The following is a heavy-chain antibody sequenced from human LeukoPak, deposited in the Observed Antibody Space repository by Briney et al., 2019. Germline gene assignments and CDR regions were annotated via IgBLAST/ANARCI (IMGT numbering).Heavy chain of an antibody. D-gene: IGHD1-26*01. CDR1: GFTFSYFA. CDR2: ISYDGSNK. V-gene: IGHV3-30*04. J-gene: IGHJ4*02. CDR3: ARDFYGSGSYWGAFDY. Sequence: GGSLRLSCAASGFTFSYFAMHWVRQAPGKGLEWVAVISYDGSNKYHADSVKGRFTISRDNSKNTLYLQMNSLRAEDTAVYYCARDFYGSGSYWGAFDYWGQGTLVTVSS.